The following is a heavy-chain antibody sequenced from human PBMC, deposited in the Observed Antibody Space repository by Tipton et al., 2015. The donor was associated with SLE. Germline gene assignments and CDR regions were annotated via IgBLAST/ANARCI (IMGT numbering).Heavy chain of an antibody. CDR2: INQGGTS. V-gene: IGHV4-34*01. D-gene: IGHD1-26*01. CDR3: ARGSRGRPVNPRIEGSTNVFDI. CDR1: GGSFSTFY. J-gene: IGHJ3*02. Sequence: TLSLTCEVSGGSFSTFYWTWIRQSPGKGLEWFGAINQGGTSNYNPSLQSRVTISLDTSKNLVSLRLRSVTAADTAIYYCARGSRGRPVNPRIEGSTNVFDIWGQGTLVIVSS.